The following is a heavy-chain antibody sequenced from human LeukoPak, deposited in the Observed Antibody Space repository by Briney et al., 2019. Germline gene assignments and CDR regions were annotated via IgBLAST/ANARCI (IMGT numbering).Heavy chain of an antibody. V-gene: IGHV3-64*01. Sequence: GGSLRLSCAASGFTFSSYAMHWVRQAPRKGLEYVSAISSNGGSTYYANSVKGRFTISRDNSKNTLYLQMGSLRAEDMAVYYCARGARHPKVTLDYWGQRTLVTVSS. CDR1: GFTFSSYA. CDR2: ISSNGGST. CDR3: ARGARHPKVTLDY. D-gene: IGHD5-18*01. J-gene: IGHJ4*02.